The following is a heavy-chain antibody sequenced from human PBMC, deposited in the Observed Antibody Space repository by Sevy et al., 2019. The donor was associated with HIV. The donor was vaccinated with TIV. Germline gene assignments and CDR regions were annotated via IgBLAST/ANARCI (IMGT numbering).Heavy chain of an antibody. CDR2: FDPEDGEP. CDR3: ASVGYYDSTAHKQDLGGY. D-gene: IGHD3-16*01. CDR1: GNTLSDLS. J-gene: IGHJ4*02. Sequence: ASVKVSYKVSGNTLSDLSMHWVRQSPGKGFEWIGGFDPEDGEPIYARKFQGKVTVTEDTSTDTAYMELSSLRSEDTAVYYCASVGYYDSTAHKQDLGGYWGQGTLITVSS. V-gene: IGHV1-24*01.